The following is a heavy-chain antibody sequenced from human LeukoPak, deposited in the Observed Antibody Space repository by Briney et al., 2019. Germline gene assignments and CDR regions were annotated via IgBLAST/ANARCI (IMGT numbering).Heavy chain of an antibody. Sequence: ASVKVCFTASGYTFTHNYMRWVREAPGQGLEWLGIINPSGGSTTYAQKFQGRVTMTRDTSTSTVYMELRSLRSEDTAVFYCARCRIQQWIGFWGQGTLVTVSS. CDR2: INPSGGST. V-gene: IGHV1-46*01. D-gene: IGHD2-15*01. CDR1: GYTFTHNY. CDR3: ARCRIQQWIGF. J-gene: IGHJ4*01.